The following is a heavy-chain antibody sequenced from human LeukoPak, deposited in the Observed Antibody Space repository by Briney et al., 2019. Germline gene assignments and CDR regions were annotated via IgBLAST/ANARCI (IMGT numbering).Heavy chain of an antibody. J-gene: IGHJ4*02. CDR2: IYYSGST. V-gene: IGHV4-59*08. CDR3: ARHYFRDYTFDY. D-gene: IGHD3-16*01. Sequence: SETLSLTCNVSGASISNYYWSWTRQTPGKGLEWIGYIYYSGSTDYNPSLKSRITMSVDTSKNQFSLKLSSVTAADTAIYYCARHYFRDYTFDYWGQGSLVTVSS. CDR1: GASISNYY.